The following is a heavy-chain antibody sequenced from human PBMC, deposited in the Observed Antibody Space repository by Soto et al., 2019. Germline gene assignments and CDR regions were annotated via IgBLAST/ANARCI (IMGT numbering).Heavy chain of an antibody. CDR2: ISGRGGST. V-gene: IGHV3-23*01. Sequence: GGSLRLSCAASGFTFSSYAMSWVRQAPGKGLEWVSAISGRGGSTYYADSVKGRFTISRDNSKNTLYLQMNSLRAEDTAVYYCAKDADFPDYGGNSKGGYFDYWGQGTLVTVSS. CDR1: GFTFSSYA. D-gene: IGHD4-17*01. J-gene: IGHJ4*02. CDR3: AKDADFPDYGGNSKGGYFDY.